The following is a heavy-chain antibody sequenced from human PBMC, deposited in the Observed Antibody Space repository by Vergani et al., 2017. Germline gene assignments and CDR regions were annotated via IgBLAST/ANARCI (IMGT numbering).Heavy chain of an antibody. J-gene: IGHJ4*02. CDR3: AREXRSNTSPFVGD. CDR2: ISGHGDRT. Sequence: EVQLVESGGGLVKRGGSLRLSCVASGFTFSNSAMSWVRQTSGKGLEWVSAISGHGDRTYYADSVKGRFTISRDNSKNTVYLQMNSLKAEDRATYYCAREXRSNTSPFVGDWGQGTLVTV. V-gene: IGHV3-23*04. D-gene: IGHD2/OR15-2a*01. CDR1: GFTFSNSA.